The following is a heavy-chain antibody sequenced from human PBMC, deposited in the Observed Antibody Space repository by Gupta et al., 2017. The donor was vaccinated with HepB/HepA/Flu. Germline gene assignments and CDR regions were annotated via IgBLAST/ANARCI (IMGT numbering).Heavy chain of an antibody. CDR3: AKDLYFWSAMDV. CDR1: GSTFSNNA. J-gene: IGHJ6*03. V-gene: IGHV3-23*01. D-gene: IGHD3-3*01. Sequence: EVQLLESGGGLVQPGGSLRLSCAATGSTFSNNAISWVRQAPRKGLEWVSGIGGDVRAHYADSVKGRFTISRDNSKNTLYLQMNSLRAEDTAVYYCAKDLYFWSAMDVWGEGITVTVSS. CDR2: IGGDVRA.